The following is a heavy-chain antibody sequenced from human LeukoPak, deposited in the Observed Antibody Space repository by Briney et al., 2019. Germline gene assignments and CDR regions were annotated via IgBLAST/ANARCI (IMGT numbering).Heavy chain of an antibody. D-gene: IGHD4-17*01. CDR2: ISSSGSTI. J-gene: IGHJ4*02. V-gene: IGHV3-48*03. Sequence: PGGSLRLSCAASGFTFSSYEMNWVRQAPGKGLEWVSYISSSGSTIYYADSVKGRFTISRDNAKNSLYLQMNSLRAEDTAVYYCARDPAYYGDHEYYFDYWGQGTLVTVSS. CDR1: GFTFSSYE. CDR3: ARDPAYYGDHEYYFDY.